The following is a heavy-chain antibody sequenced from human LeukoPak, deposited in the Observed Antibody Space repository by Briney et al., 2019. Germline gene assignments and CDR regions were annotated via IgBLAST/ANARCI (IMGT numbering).Heavy chain of an antibody. J-gene: IGHJ4*02. CDR1: GGSFSGYY. Sequence: KSSETLSLTCAVYGGSFSGYYWSWIRQPPGKGLEWIGEINHSGSTNYNPSLKSRVTISVDTSKNQFSLKLSSVTAADTAVYYCARQASGRQWLVPGEVFFDYWGQGTLVTVSS. CDR2: INHSGST. V-gene: IGHV4-34*01. D-gene: IGHD6-19*01. CDR3: ARQASGRQWLVPGEVFFDY.